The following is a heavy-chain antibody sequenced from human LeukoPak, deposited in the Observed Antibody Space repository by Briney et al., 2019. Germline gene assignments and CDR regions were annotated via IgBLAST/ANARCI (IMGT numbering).Heavy chain of an antibody. CDR3: AKVMVSGSREEAY. Sequence: PGGSLRLSCAASGFTFNTYAMSWVRQAPGKGLEWISTIGISGVATYYADSVKGRFTSSRDNSKNTLYLQMNTLRAEDTAVYYCAKVMVSGSREEAYWGQGALVTVSS. V-gene: IGHV3-23*01. D-gene: IGHD6-19*01. CDR1: GFTFNTYA. J-gene: IGHJ4*02. CDR2: IGISGVAT.